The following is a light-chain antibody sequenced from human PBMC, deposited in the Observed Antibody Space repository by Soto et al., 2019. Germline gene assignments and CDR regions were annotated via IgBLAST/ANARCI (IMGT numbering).Light chain of an antibody. V-gene: IGKV3-20*01. Sequence: ELVLTQSPGTLSLSPGESATLSCRASQSVSSSYLAWYQQKPGQAPRILIYGESSRATGIPDRFSGSGSGTDLTLTISRLEPEDFAVYYCQKYGSSRFTCGPGTKVDIK. CDR2: GES. CDR1: QSVSSSY. CDR3: QKYGSSRFT. J-gene: IGKJ3*01.